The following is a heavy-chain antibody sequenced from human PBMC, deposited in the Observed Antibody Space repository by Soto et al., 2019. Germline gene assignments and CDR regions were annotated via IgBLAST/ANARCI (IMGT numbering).Heavy chain of an antibody. D-gene: IGHD2-2*01. J-gene: IGHJ6*02. V-gene: IGHV4-30-4*08. CDR2: IYYSGST. CDR3: ARDEVPAAPRGYYYYYGMDV. CDR1: GGSISSSSYY. Sequence: SETLSLTCTVSGGSISSSSYYWSWIRQHPGKGLERIGYIYYSGSTYYKPSLKSRVTISVDTSKNQFSLKLSSVTAADTAVYYCARDEVPAAPRGYYYYYGMDVWGQGTTVTVSS.